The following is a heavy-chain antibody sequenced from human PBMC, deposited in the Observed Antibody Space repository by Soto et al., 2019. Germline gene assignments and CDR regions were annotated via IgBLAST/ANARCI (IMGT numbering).Heavy chain of an antibody. Sequence: QPQLVQSGAEVREPGASVKLSCKASGYSFSTYDISWLRQAPGKGLDWMGVISPKNGNRNFAWKFLDRVIVTADTSSNTAYMELESLRYDDTALYYCATSYDSGFDPWGHATLVTVSS. V-gene: IGHV1-18*04. D-gene: IGHD3-3*01. CDR2: ISPKNGNR. J-gene: IGHJ5*02. CDR1: GYSFSTYD. CDR3: ATSYDSGFDP.